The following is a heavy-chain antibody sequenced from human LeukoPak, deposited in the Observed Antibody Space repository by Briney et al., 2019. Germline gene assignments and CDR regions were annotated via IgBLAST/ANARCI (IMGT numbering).Heavy chain of an antibody. CDR1: GGSFSGYY. D-gene: IGHD2-2*01. J-gene: IGHJ3*02. CDR3: ARANGADIVVVPAATGAFDI. CDR2: INHSGST. V-gene: IGHV4-34*01. Sequence: SETLSLTCAVYGGSFSGYYWSWIRQPPGKGLEWIGEINHSGSTNYNPSLKSRVTISVDTSKNQFSLKLSSVTAADTAVYYCARANGADIVVVPAATGAFDIWGQGTMVTVSS.